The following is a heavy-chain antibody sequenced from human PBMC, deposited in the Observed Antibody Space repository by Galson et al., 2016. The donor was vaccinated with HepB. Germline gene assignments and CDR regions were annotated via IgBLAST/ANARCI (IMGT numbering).Heavy chain of an antibody. CDR3: ARLREFRNFYYYYMDV. Sequence: SLRLSCAASGFTFSTFWMTWVRQAPGKGLEWVANINPDESEKYYVDSVRGRFTISRDNAENSLYLQMSSSRDEDTAIYYCARLREFRNFYYYYMDVWGKGTSVTVSS. J-gene: IGHJ6*03. CDR2: INPDESEK. V-gene: IGHV3-7*05. CDR1: GFTFSTFW. D-gene: IGHD1-14*01.